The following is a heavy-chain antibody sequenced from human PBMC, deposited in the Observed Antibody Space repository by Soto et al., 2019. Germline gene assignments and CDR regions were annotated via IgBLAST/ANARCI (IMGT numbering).Heavy chain of an antibody. D-gene: IGHD5-12*01. V-gene: IGHV4-31*02. J-gene: IGHJ4*02. CDR1: GGSISSGGYY. Sequence: LSLTCTVSGGSISSGGYYWSWIRQHPGKGLEWIGYIYYSGITYYNPSLKSRVTISVDTSKNQFSLKLSSVTAADTAVYYCARSRDGYNYFDSWGQGTQVTVSS. CDR2: IYYSGIT. CDR3: ARSRDGYNYFDS.